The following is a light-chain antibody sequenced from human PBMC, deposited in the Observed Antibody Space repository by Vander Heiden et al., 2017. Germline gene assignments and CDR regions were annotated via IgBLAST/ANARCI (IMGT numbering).Light chain of an antibody. CDR2: SNN. J-gene: IGLJ3*02. Sequence: QSVLTQPPSASGTPGQPVTIPCSGSSSNIGSKTVNWYQQLPGTAPKLLIYSNNQRPSGVPDRFSGSKSGTSASLAISGLQSEDEADYYCAAWDDSLNGPNWVFGGGTKLTVL. CDR3: AAWDDSLNGPNWV. V-gene: IGLV1-44*01. CDR1: SSNIGSKT.